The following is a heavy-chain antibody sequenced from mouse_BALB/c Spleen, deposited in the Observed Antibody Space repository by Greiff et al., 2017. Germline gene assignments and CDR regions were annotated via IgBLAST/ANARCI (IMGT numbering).Heavy chain of an antibody. CDR3: ARQGDGNPFYAMDY. Sequence: EVQLVESGGGLVKPGGSLKLSCAASGFTFSSYGMSWVRQTPDKRLEWVATISSGGSYTYYPDSVKGRFTISRDNAKNTLYLQMSSLKSEDTAMYYCARQGDGNPFYAMDYWGQGTSGTVSS. J-gene: IGHJ4*01. CDR2: ISSGGSYT. V-gene: IGHV5-6*01. D-gene: IGHD2-1*01. CDR1: GFTFSSYG.